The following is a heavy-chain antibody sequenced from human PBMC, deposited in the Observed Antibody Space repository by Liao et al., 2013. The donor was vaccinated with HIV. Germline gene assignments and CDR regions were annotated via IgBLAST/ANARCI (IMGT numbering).Heavy chain of an antibody. V-gene: IGHV4-34*01. Sequence: QVQLQQWGAGLLKPSETLSLTCAVYGGSFSGYYWSWIRQPPGKGLEWIGEINHSGSTDYNPSLKSRVTISVDTSKNQFSLNLSSVTAADTAVYYCARGGYSYGYLYYYYYMDVWGKGTTVTVSS. J-gene: IGHJ6*03. D-gene: IGHD5-18*01. CDR3: ARGGYSYGYLYYYYYMDV. CDR1: GGSFSGYY. CDR2: INHSGST.